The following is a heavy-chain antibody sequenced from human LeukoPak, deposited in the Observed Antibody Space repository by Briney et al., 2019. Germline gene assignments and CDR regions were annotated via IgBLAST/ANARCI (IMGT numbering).Heavy chain of an antibody. CDR3: ASVRVESGSAANFDN. J-gene: IGHJ4*02. D-gene: IGHD3-10*02. V-gene: IGHV3-74*01. CDR2: INGDGSST. Sequence: GGSLRLSCAASGFTFSSYWMHWVRQGPGKGLVWVSRINGDGSSTTYADSVKGRFTISRDNAKNTVYLQMNSLRAEDTAVYYCASVRVESGSAANFDNWGQGTQVTVSS. CDR1: GFTFSSYW.